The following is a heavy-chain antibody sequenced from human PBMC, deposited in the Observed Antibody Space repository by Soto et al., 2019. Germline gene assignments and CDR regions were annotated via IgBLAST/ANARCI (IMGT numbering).Heavy chain of an antibody. D-gene: IGHD2-15*01. CDR2: ISYDGSNK. V-gene: IGHV3-30-3*01. CDR3: ARDREVVVAAMVPLYYYYGMDV. J-gene: IGHJ6*02. Sequence: GGSLRLSCAASGFTFSSYAMHWVRQAPGKGLEWVAVISYDGSNKYYADSVKGRFTISRDNSKNTLYLQMNSLRAEDTAVYYCARDREVVVAAMVPLYYYYGMDVWGQGTTVTVSS. CDR1: GFTFSSYA.